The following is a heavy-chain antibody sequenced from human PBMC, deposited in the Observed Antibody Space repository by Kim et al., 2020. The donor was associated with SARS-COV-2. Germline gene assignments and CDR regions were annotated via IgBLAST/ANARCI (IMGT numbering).Heavy chain of an antibody. CDR1: GFTFSSYD. D-gene: IGHD3-22*01. CDR2: IGTAGDT. Sequence: GGSLRLSCAASGFTFSSYDMHWVRQATGKGLEWVSAIGTAGDTYYPGSVKGRFTISRENAKNSLYLQMNSLRAGDTAVYYCARARRDPTYYYDSSGWDAFDIWGQGTMVTVSS. J-gene: IGHJ3*02. V-gene: IGHV3-13*01. CDR3: ARARRDPTYYYDSSGWDAFDI.